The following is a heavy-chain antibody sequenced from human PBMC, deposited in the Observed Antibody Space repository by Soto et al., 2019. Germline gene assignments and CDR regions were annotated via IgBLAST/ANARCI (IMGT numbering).Heavy chain of an antibody. J-gene: IGHJ6*02. CDR1: GYTFTSYA. V-gene: IGHV1-3*01. CDR3: ARGPWGMDV. CDR2: INAGNGNT. Sequence: QVQLVQSGAEVKKPGASMKVSCKASGYTFTSYAMHWVRQAPGQRLEWMGWINAGNGNTKYSQKFQGRVTITRDTSESTAYMELSSLRSEDTAVYYCARGPWGMDVWGQGTTVTVSS.